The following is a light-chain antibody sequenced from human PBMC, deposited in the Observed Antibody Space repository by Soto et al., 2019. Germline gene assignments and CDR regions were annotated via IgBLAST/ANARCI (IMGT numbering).Light chain of an antibody. CDR2: EVS. CDR1: QSLVYSDGNIY. CDR3: MQGTPWTIA. J-gene: IGKJ5*01. Sequence: DVVRNQSPLSLPVTLGERASLSCRSSQSLVYSDGNIYVNWFQQRPGQSPRRXXYEVSNRDSGVPDRFSGSGAGTDFTLKISRVEDEDVGVYAGMQGTPWTIAFGQGTRLEI. V-gene: IGKV2-30*01.